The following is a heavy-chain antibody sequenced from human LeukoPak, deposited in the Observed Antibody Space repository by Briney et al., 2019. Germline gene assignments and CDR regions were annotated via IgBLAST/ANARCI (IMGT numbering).Heavy chain of an antibody. CDR2: IYYSGST. CDR3: ARAPSPNYYDSSANGYYFDY. CDR1: GGSISSYY. V-gene: IGHV4-59*01. Sequence: SETMSLTCTVSGGSISSYYWSWIRQPPGKGLEWIGYIYYSGSTNYNPSLKSRVTISVDTSKNQFSLKLSSVTAADTAVYYCARAPSPNYYDSSANGYYFDYWGQGTLVTVSS. D-gene: IGHD3-22*01. J-gene: IGHJ4*02.